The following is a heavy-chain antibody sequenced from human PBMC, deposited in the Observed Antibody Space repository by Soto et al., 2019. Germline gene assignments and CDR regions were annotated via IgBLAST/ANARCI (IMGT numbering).Heavy chain of an antibody. V-gene: IGHV1-3*01. Sequence: ASVKVSCKASGYSFTTYGISWVRQAPGQRLEWMGWINAGNGNTKYSQRFQGRVTITRDTSASTAYMELSSLRSEDTAVYYCARDLAAFDPWGQGTLVTVSS. CDR3: ARDLAAFDP. CDR2: INAGNGNT. J-gene: IGHJ5*02. CDR1: GYSFTTYG.